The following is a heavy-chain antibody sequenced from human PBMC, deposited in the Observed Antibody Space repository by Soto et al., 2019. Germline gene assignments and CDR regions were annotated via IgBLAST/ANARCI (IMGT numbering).Heavy chain of an antibody. J-gene: IGHJ4*02. D-gene: IGHD4-17*01. V-gene: IGHV3-23*01. CDR2: ISGTGSST. CDR1: GFTFRDYV. Sequence: EVQLLESGGDLVRPGGSLRLSCLVSGFTFRDYVMTWVRQPPGRGLEWVSSISGTGSSTYYTESVKGRFTISRDNSKDTLYLQMDSHRVDDTATYSCVKGFGDYHYWGQGTLATVSA. CDR3: VKGFGDYHY.